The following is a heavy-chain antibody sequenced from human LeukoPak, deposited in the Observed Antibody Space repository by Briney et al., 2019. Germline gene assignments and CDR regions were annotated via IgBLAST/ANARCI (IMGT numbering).Heavy chain of an antibody. CDR2: INHSGST. J-gene: IGHJ4*02. Sequence: PSETLSLTCAVYGGSFSSYYWSWIRQPPGKGLEWIGEINHSGSTNYNPSLKSRVTISVDTSKNQFSLKLSSVTAADTAVYSCARGPTKSRDSSSWYLNYWAQGTLVTVSS. CDR1: GGSFSSYY. CDR3: ARGPTKSRDSSSWYLNY. V-gene: IGHV4-34*01. D-gene: IGHD6-13*01.